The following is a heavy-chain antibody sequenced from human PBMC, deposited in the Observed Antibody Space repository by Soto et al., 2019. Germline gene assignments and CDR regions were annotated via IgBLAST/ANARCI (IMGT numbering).Heavy chain of an antibody. Sequence: EVQLSESGGGLVQPGGSLRLSCAASGFTFSNYAMSWVRQAPGKGLEWVSGISASGSATYYADSVKGRFTISRDNSKNTHSLQMSSLRAEDTAVYYCAKDSNVDYVGGFEFRGQGTMVTVSS. J-gene: IGHJ3*01. D-gene: IGHD4-17*01. V-gene: IGHV3-23*01. CDR2: ISASGSAT. CDR1: GFTFSNYA. CDR3: AKDSNVDYVGGFEF.